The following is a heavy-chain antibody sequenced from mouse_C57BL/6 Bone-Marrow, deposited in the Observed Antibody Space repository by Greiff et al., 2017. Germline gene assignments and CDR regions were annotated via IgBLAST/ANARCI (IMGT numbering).Heavy chain of an antibody. D-gene: IGHD1-1*01. J-gene: IGHJ1*03. CDR2: IYPRDGST. Sequence: VMLVESGPELVKPGASVKLSCKASGYTFTSYDIHWVKQRPGQGLEWIGWIYPRDGSTKYNAKFKGKATLTVDTSSSTAYMELHSLTSEDSAVYFCARWNYGSSYDYWYFDVWGTGTTVTVSS. CDR3: ARWNYGSSYDYWYFDV. V-gene: IGHV1-85*01. CDR1: GYTFTSYD.